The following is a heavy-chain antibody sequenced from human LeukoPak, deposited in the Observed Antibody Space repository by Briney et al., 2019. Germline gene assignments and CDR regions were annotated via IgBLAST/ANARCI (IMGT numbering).Heavy chain of an antibody. D-gene: IGHD5-12*01. CDR2: IKTDGSHT. CDR1: GFTFSTYW. V-gene: IGHV3-7*01. CDR3: ARDLVVATFDY. J-gene: IGHJ4*02. Sequence: GGSLRLSCAASGFTFSTYWMTWVRQAPGKGLEWVANIKTDGSHTYYLDSVKGRFTISRDNAKNSLYLQMNSLRAEDTAVYYCARDLVVATFDYWGQGTLVTVSS.